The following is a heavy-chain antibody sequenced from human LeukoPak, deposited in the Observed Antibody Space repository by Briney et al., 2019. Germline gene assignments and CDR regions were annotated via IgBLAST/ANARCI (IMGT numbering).Heavy chain of an antibody. CDR3: ARSYYYDSSGYPQYYFDY. V-gene: IGHV3-21*01. J-gene: IGHJ4*02. CDR2: ISSSSSYI. CDR1: GFTFSSYS. D-gene: IGHD3-22*01. Sequence: GGSLRLSCAASGFTFSSYSMNWVRQAPGKGLEWVSSISSSSSYIYYADSVKGRFTISRDNAKNSLYLQMNSLRAEDTAVYYCARSYYYDSSGYPQYYFDYWGQGTLVTVSS.